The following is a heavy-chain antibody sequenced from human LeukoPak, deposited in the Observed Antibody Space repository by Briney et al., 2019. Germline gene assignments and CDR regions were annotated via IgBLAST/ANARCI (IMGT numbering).Heavy chain of an antibody. CDR3: ARVGPNRRWGPTRFDY. J-gene: IGHJ4*02. V-gene: IGHV1-8*01. CDR1: GYTFTSYD. D-gene: IGHD3-16*01. Sequence: SVKVSCKASGYTFTSYDINWVRQATGQGLEWMGWMNPNSGNTGYAQKFQGRVTMTRNTSISTAYMELSSLRSEDTAVYYCARVGPNRRWGPTRFDYWGQGTLVTVSS. CDR2: MNPNSGNT.